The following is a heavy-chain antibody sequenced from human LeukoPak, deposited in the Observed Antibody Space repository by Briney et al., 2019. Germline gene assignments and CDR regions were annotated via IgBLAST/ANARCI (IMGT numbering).Heavy chain of an antibody. Sequence: GGSLRLSCAASGFTFSSYSMNWVRQAPGKGLEWVSSISSSSSYIYYADSVKGRFTISRDNAKNSLYLQMNSLRAEDTAVYYCARGGQARGAQTYHHCVRAVGGKGTRVTVP. J-gene: IGHJ1*01. V-gene: IGHV3-21*01. D-gene: IGHD1-14*01. CDR1: GFTFSSYS. CDR2: ISSSSSYI. CDR3: ARGGQARGAQTYHHCVRAV.